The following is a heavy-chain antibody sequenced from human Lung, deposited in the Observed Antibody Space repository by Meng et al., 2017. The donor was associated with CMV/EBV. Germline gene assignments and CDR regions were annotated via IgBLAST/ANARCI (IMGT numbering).Heavy chain of an antibody. Sequence: SETLSLTCTVSGGSISSGSNYWGWIRQPPGRGLEWIGSFSRSGSTYYNPSLKSRVTMSVDTSMNQFSLKLTSMTAADTAMYFCALHTGGGAKIEYWGQGTXVTVYS. CDR1: GGSISSGSNY. V-gene: IGHV4-39*07. CDR3: ALHTGGGAKIEY. D-gene: IGHD1-26*01. CDR2: FSRSGST. J-gene: IGHJ4*02.